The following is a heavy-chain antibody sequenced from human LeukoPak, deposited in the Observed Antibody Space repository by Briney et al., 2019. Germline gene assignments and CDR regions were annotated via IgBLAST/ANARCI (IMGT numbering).Heavy chain of an antibody. CDR2: ISAYNGNT. Sequence: ASVKVSCKASGGTFSSYAISWVRQAPGQGLEWMGWISAYNGNTNYAQKLQGRVTMTTDTSTSTAYMELRSLRSDDTAVYYCASTSYSSGWYFQHWGQGTLVTVSS. D-gene: IGHD6-19*01. J-gene: IGHJ1*01. CDR3: ASTSYSSGWYFQH. CDR1: GGTFSSYA. V-gene: IGHV1-18*01.